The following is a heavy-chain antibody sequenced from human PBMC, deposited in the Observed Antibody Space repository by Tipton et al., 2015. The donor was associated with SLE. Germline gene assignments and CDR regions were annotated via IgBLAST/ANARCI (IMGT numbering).Heavy chain of an antibody. D-gene: IGHD3-16*01. J-gene: IGHJ4*02. CDR2: IYYSGST. V-gene: IGHV4-59*08. Sequence: TLSLTCTVSGGSISSYYWSWVRQPPGKGLEWIGYIYYSGSTNYNPSLKSRVTISVDTSKNQFSLKLSSVIAADTAVYYCAGGGGLGMGEDYWGQGTLVTVSS. CDR3: AGGGGLGMGEDY. CDR1: GGSISSYY.